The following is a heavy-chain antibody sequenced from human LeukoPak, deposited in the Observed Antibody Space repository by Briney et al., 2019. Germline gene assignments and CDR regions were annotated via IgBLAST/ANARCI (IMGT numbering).Heavy chain of an antibody. CDR1: GFTFSSYA. D-gene: IGHD3-22*01. Sequence: PGGSLRLSCAASGFTFSSYAMSWVRQAPGKGLEWVSVTYSGGNTYYPDSVKGRFTISRDNSENTLYLQMNSLRAEDTAVYYCARLYDSSGYGAFDIWGQGTMVTVSS. J-gene: IGHJ3*02. V-gene: IGHV3-66*01. CDR2: TYSGGNT. CDR3: ARLYDSSGYGAFDI.